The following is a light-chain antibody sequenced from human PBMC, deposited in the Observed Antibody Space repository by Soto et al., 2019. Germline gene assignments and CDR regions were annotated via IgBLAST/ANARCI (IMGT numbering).Light chain of an antibody. J-gene: IGKJ5*01. Sequence: DIQMTQSPSSLSASVGDRVTITCRASQGISNLLNWFQQKPGKAPKLLIYDASNLETGVPSRFSGSGSGTDFTFTISSLQAEDIATYYCQQYENLPITFGQGTRLEIK. CDR2: DAS. CDR1: QGISNL. CDR3: QQYENLPIT. V-gene: IGKV1-33*01.